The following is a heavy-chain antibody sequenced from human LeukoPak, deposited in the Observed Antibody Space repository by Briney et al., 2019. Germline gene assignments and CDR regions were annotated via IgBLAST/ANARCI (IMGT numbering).Heavy chain of an antibody. CDR3: ARDDRVSPPLVDI. CDR1: GGSISSGGYY. J-gene: IGHJ3*02. V-gene: IGHV4-30-2*01. CDR2: IYHSGST. Sequence: SETLSLTCTVSGGSISSGGYYWSWIRQPPGKGLEWIGYIYHSGSTYYNPSLKSRVTISVDRSKNQFSLKLSSVTAADTAVYYCARDDRVSPPLVDIWGQGTMVTVSS. D-gene: IGHD3-10*01.